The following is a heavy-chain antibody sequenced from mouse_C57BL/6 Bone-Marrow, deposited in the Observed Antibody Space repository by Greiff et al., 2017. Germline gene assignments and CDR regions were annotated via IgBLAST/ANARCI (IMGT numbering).Heavy chain of an antibody. CDR1: GYAFTNYL. J-gene: IGHJ1*03. D-gene: IGHD2-4*01. Sequence: LQESGAELVRPGTSVKVSCKASGYAFTNYLIEWVKQRPGQGLEWIGVINPGSGGTNYNEKFKGKATLTADKSSSTAYMQLSSLTSEDSAVXFCAREVYDYDVLFDVWGTGTTVTVSS. CDR3: AREVYDYDVLFDV. CDR2: INPGSGGT. V-gene: IGHV1-54*01.